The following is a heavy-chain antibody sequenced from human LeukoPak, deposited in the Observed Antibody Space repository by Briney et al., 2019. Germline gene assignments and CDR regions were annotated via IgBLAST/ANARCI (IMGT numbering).Heavy chain of an antibody. CDR3: ARARIAMVRGVTTNWFDP. CDR1: GYTFTSYY. CDR2: INPSGGST. Sequence: AAVKVSCKASGYTFTSYYMHWVRQTPGQGLEWMGIINPSGGSTSYAQKFQGRVTMTRDMSTSTVYMELSSLRSEDTAVYYCARARIAMVRGVTTNWFDPWGQGTLVTVSS. V-gene: IGHV1-46*01. D-gene: IGHD3-10*01. J-gene: IGHJ5*02.